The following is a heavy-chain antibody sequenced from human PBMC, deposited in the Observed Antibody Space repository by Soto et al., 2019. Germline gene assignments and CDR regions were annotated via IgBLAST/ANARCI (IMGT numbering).Heavy chain of an antibody. CDR3: ARGPFYDFWSGYSLLLAY. CDR1: GFTFSSYA. V-gene: IGHV3-64*01. D-gene: IGHD3-3*01. CDR2: ISSNGGST. J-gene: IGHJ4*02. Sequence: PGGSLRLSCAASGFTFSSYAMHWVRQAPGKGLEYVSAISSNGGSTYYANSVKGRFTISRDNSKNTLYLQMGSLRAEDMAVYYCARGPFYDFWSGYSLLLAYWGQGTLVTVSS.